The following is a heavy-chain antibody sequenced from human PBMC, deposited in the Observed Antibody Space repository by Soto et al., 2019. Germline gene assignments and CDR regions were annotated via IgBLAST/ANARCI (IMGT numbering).Heavy chain of an antibody. D-gene: IGHD2-2*01. J-gene: IGHJ6*02. CDR1: GGSVSSGSYY. V-gene: IGHV4-61*01. CDR2: IYYSGST. Sequence: PSETLSLTCTVSGGSVSSGSYYWSWIRQPPGKGLEWIGYIYYSGSTNYNPSLKSRVTISVDTSKNQFSLKLSSVTAADTAVYYCARGGYCISTSCPTYYYYGMDVWGQGTTVTVSS. CDR3: ARGGYCISTSCPTYYYYGMDV.